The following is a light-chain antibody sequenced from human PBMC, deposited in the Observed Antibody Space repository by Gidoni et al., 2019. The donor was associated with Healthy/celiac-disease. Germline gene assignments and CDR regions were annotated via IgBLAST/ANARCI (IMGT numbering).Light chain of an antibody. CDR2: EVS. V-gene: IGLV2-8*01. J-gene: IGLJ2*01. CDR1: SSDVGGYNY. Sequence: PALPQPPSASGSLGQSVTISCTGTSSDVGGYNYVSWYQQHPGKAPKLMIYEVSKRPSGVPDRFSGSKSGNTASLTVSGLQAEDEADYYCSSYAGSNNFVVFGGGTKLTVL. CDR3: SSYAGSNNFVV.